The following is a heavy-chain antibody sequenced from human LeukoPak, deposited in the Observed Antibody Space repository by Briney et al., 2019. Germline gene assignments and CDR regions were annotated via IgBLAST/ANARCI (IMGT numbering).Heavy chain of an antibody. V-gene: IGHV1-18*01. D-gene: IGHD1-1*01. CDR1: GYIFRDFG. Sequence: PRASVKVSCKTSGYIFRDFGVSWVRQAPGQGLEWMGWISPYSGDTTYAQKLQGRVTMTTDTSTSTAYMELRSLRSDDTAVYYCARDPGQGDYWGQGTLVTVSS. CDR3: ARDPGQGDY. CDR2: ISPYSGDT. J-gene: IGHJ4*02.